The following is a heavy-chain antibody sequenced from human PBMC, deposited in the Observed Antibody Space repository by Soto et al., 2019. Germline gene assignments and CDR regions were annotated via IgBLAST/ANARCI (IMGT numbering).Heavy chain of an antibody. J-gene: IGHJ2*01. D-gene: IGHD3-16*02. CDR3: ARGPRGLSHPEYFDL. CDR2: ISAYNGNT. V-gene: IGHV1-18*01. Sequence: QVQLVQSGAEVKKPGASVKVSCKASGYTFTSYGISWVRQAPGQGLEWMGWISAYNGNTNYAQKLQGRVTMTTDTCTSTAYSELRSLRSDDTAVYYGARGPRGLSHPEYFDLWGRGTLVTVSS. CDR1: GYTFTSYG.